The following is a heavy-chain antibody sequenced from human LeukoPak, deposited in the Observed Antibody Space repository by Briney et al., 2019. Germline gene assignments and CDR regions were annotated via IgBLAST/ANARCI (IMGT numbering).Heavy chain of an antibody. CDR2: ISYDGSNK. CDR3: ALVRDGSSWYPLDY. J-gene: IGHJ4*02. D-gene: IGHD6-13*01. CDR1: GFTFSSYG. V-gene: IGHV3-30*03. Sequence: GRSLRLSCAASGFTFSSYGMHWVRQAPGKGLEWVAVISYDGSNKYYADSVKGRFTISRDNSKNTLYLQMNSLRAEDTAVYYCALVRDGSSWYPLDYWGQGTLVTVSS.